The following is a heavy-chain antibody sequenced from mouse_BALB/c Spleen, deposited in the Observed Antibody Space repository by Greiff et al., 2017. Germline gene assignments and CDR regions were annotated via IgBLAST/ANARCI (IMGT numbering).Heavy chain of an antibody. CDR2: IDPDNGGT. CDR1: GYTFTDYE. CDR3: TRGYGGSIGGYFDD. V-gene: IGHV1-15*01. D-gene: IGHD1-1*01. Sequence: VQLVESGAELVRPGASVTLSCKASGYTFTDYEMHWVKQTPVHGLEWIGAIDPDNGGTAYNQKFKGKATLTADKSSSTAYMELRSLTSEDSAVYYCTRGYGGSIGGYFDDWGAGTTVTVSS. J-gene: IGHJ1*01.